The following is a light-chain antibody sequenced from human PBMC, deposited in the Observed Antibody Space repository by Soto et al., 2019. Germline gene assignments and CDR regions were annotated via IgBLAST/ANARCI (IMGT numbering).Light chain of an antibody. CDR3: QQYVSSPPRSDT. CDR2: GAS. V-gene: IGKV3-20*01. J-gene: IGKJ2*01. Sequence: EIVLTQSPGTLSLSPGERATLSCRASQSINSNYLAWYQQKPGQAPRLLIYGASSRATGIPDRFCGSGSGTDFTLTISRLVPVDFAVNYCQQYVSSPPRSDTFGQGTKLEIQ. CDR1: QSINSNY.